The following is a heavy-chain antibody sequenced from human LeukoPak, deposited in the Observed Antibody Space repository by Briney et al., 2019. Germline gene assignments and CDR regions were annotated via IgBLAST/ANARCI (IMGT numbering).Heavy chain of an antibody. J-gene: IGHJ4*02. CDR1: GFTVNSNY. D-gene: IGHD3-3*01. CDR2: ISGSGGRT. CDR3: AKSLEWLGIIDY. Sequence: GGSLRLSCAASGFTVNSNYMSWVRQAPGKGLEWVTAISGSGGRTYYADSVKGRFTISRDNSKNTLYLQMNSLRAEDTAVYYCAKSLEWLGIIDYWGQGTLVTVSS. V-gene: IGHV3-23*01.